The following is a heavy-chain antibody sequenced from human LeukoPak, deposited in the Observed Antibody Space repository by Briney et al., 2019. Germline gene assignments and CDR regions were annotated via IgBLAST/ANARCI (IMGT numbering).Heavy chain of an antibody. J-gene: IGHJ5*02. CDR2: IKQDGSEK. D-gene: IGHD3-22*01. V-gene: IGHV3-7*01. Sequence: GGSLRLSCAASGFRFSNYWMSWVRQAPGKGLEWVASIKQDGSEKEYVDSVKGRFTISRDNAKNSLDLQMNSLRAEDTAVYYCARVSDYYDSSGSSWFDPWGQGTLVTVSS. CDR3: ARVSDYYDSSGSSWFDP. CDR1: GFRFSNYW.